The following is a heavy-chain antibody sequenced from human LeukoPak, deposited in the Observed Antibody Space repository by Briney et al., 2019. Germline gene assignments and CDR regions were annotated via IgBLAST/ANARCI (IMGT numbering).Heavy chain of an antibody. CDR2: ISGSSSYI. CDR3: ARDVVRGVIEY. Sequence: GGSLRLSCAASGFTFSSYVMTWVRQAPGKGLEWVSAISGSSSYIYYADSVKGRFTISRDNAKNSLYLQMNSLRAEDTAVYYCARDVVRGVIEYWGQGTLVTVSS. J-gene: IGHJ4*02. D-gene: IGHD3-10*01. V-gene: IGHV3-21*01. CDR1: GFTFSSYV.